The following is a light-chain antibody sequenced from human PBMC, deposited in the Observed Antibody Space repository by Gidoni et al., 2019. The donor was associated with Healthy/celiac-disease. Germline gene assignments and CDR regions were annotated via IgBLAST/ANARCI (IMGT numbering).Light chain of an antibody. J-gene: IGLJ2*01. Sequence: SSELPQPPSVSVSPGQTARITCSGDKLGDKYACWYQQKPGQSPVLVIYQDSKRPSGIPARFSGSNSGNTATLTISGTQAMDEADYYCQAWDSSTVVFGGGTTLTVL. CDR1: KLGDKY. CDR2: QDS. V-gene: IGLV3-1*01. CDR3: QAWDSSTVV.